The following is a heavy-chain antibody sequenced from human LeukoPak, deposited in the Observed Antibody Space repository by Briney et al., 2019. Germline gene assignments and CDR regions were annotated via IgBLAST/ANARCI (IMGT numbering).Heavy chain of an antibody. CDR3: AKAAAAGADY. J-gene: IGHJ4*02. Sequence: PGGSLRLSCAASGFTLTSYGMSWVRQAPGKGLEWVAFIRYDGSNKYYADSVKGRFTISRDNSKNTLYLQMNSLRAEDTAVYYCAKAAAAGADYWGQGTLVTVSS. D-gene: IGHD6-13*01. CDR2: IRYDGSNK. V-gene: IGHV3-30*02. CDR1: GFTLTSYG.